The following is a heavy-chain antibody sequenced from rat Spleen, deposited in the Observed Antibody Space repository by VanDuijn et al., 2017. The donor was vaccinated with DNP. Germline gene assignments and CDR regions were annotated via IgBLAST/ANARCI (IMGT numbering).Heavy chain of an antibody. V-gene: IGHV3-1*01. CDR1: DYSITNNY. Sequence: EVQLQESGPGLVKPSQSLSLTCSVTDYSITNNYWGWIRKFPGNKMEWLGFISHSGSTSYNPSLKSRMSISRDTSKNQFFLQLNSVTTEDTATYYCARYGSGTYMTYYFDNWGQGVMVTVSS. J-gene: IGHJ2*01. D-gene: IGHD1-2*01. CDR2: ISHSGST. CDR3: ARYGSGTYMTYYFDN.